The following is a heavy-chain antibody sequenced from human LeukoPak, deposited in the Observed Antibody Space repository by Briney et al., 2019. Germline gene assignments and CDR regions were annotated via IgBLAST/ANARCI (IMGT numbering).Heavy chain of an antibody. V-gene: IGHV4-34*01. D-gene: IGHD3-9*01. CDR3: ARSLYYDILTPGY. CDR1: GGSFSGYY. J-gene: IGHJ4*02. Sequence: PSETLSLTCAVYGGSFSGYYWSWIRQPPGKGLEWIGEINHSGSTNYNPSLKSRVTISVDTSKNQFSLKLSSVTAADTAVYYCARSLYYDILTPGYWGQGTLVTVSS. CDR2: INHSGST.